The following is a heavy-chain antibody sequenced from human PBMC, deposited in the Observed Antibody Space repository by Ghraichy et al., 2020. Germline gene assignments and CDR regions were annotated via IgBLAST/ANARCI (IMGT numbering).Heavy chain of an antibody. J-gene: IGHJ4*02. CDR1: GFTFSSYA. CDR3: ASSGGLGYSSGWYGDYFDY. D-gene: IGHD6-19*01. Sequence: GESLNISCAASGFTFSSYAMSWVRQAPGKGLEWVSAISGSGGSTYYADSVKGRFTISRDNSKNTLYLQMNSLRAEDTAVYYCASSGGLGYSSGWYGDYFDYWGQGTLVTVSS. CDR2: ISGSGGST. V-gene: IGHV3-23*01.